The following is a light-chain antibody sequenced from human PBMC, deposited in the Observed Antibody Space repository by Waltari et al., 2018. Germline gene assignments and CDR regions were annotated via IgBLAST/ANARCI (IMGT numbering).Light chain of an antibody. V-gene: IGLV2-14*01. CDR3: SSYSNTGAYWV. Sequence: QSALTQPASVSGSPGQSITISCTGTSSDIGGYNYVSWYQLYPVKAPKRILSEVSDRPSGVSNRFAGSKSGNTASLTIAGLQAEDETVYYCSSYSNTGAYWVFGGGTKLTVL. CDR1: SSDIGGYNY. CDR2: EVS. J-gene: IGLJ3*02.